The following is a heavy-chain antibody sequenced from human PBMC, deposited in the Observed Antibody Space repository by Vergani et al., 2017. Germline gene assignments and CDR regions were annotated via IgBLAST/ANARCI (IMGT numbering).Heavy chain of an antibody. V-gene: IGHV3-30*03. J-gene: IGHJ1*01. CDR2: ISYDGTQK. CDR3: ATKSCCTPGCQIGYFRE. D-gene: IGHD1-1*01. CDR1: GFTSSYYG. Sequence: QVHLVESGGGVVQPGRSLRLSCVVSGFTSSYYGMHWVRPAPGKGLEWVAVISYDGTQKYYADSVKGRFTISRDDSKSTLYLQMNSLRTEDTAVYYCATKSCCTPGCQIGYFREWGQGTLVTVSS.